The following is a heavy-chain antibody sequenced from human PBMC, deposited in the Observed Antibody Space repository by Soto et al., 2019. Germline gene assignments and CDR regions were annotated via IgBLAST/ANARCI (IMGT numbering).Heavy chain of an antibody. D-gene: IGHD2-21*02. CDR3: ARDRCRGDCNEFDY. Sequence: QVQVVQSGAEVKKPGASVKVSCKASGFTFTTYAIHWVRQAPGQRLEWMGWIHAGNGNTKSSQKFRDRLTITSDTSASTAYMELSSLRSEDSAVYYCARDRCRGDCNEFDYWGKVTLVTVSS. CDR2: IHAGNGNT. CDR1: GFTFTTYA. V-gene: IGHV1-3*01. J-gene: IGHJ4*02.